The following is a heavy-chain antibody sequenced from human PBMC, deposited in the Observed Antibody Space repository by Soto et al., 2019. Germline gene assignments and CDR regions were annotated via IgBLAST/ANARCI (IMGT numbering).Heavy chain of an antibody. V-gene: IGHV1-69*02. D-gene: IGHD4-17*01. Sequence: SVKVSCKASGGTFSSYTISWVRQAPGQGLEWMGRIIPILGIANYAQKFQGRVTITADKSTSTAYMELSSLRSEDTAVYYCARGTTVTHYYFDYWGQGTLVTVSS. CDR2: IIPILGIA. J-gene: IGHJ4*02. CDR1: GGTFSSYT. CDR3: ARGTTVTHYYFDY.